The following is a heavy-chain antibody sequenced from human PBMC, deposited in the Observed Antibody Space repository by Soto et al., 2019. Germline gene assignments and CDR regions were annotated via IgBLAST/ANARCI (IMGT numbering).Heavy chain of an antibody. D-gene: IGHD3-9*01. CDR3: ARDRYDIFTGPYYYGRHV. CDR1: GGTFSSYA. V-gene: IGHV1-69*01. CDR2: ITPCIGTA. Sequence: QVQLVQSGAEVKKPGSSVKVSCKASGGTFSSYAISWVRQAPGQGLAWLGGITPCIGTANYAPKFQGRVTITADEATSTAYMGLSSLTSEDPAVYCWARDRYDIFTGPYYYGRHVWGHGTTVTVSS. J-gene: IGHJ6*02.